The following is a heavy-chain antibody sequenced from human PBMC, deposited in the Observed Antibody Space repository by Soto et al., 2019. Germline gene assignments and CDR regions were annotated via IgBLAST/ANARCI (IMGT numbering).Heavy chain of an antibody. J-gene: IGHJ6*02. CDR2: ISGSGHNT. CDR1: AFIFDSYA. V-gene: IGHV3-23*01. D-gene: IGHD3-10*01. Sequence: GGSLRLSCTASAFIFDSYAMSWVRHAPGKGLECISTISGSGHNTYYADSVKGRFTISRDSSKDTVYLQMNNLRADDTAVYFCGGGPDYRNNYYYGMDVWGQGTTVTVSS. CDR3: GGGPDYRNNYYYGMDV.